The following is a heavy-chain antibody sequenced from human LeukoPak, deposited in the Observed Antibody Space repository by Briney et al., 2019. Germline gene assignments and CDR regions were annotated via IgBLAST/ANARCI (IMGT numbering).Heavy chain of an antibody. D-gene: IGHD4-23*01. CDR3: ARGPNKSDGGNSGSAWFDP. Sequence: ASVNVSCKASGYTFTTYDINWVRQATGQGLEWMGWMNPNSGNTGYAQKFQGRVTMTRNTSISTAYMELSSLRSEDTAVYYCARGPNKSDGGNSGSAWFDPWGQGTLVTVSS. V-gene: IGHV1-8*01. CDR1: GYTFTTYD. CDR2: MNPNSGNT. J-gene: IGHJ5*02.